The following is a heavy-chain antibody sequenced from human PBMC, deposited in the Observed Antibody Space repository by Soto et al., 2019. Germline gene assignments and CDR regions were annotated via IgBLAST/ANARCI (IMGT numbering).Heavy chain of an antibody. J-gene: IGHJ2*01. V-gene: IGHV1-18*01. CDR2: ISGYNGNT. Sequence: QVQLEQSGAEVKKPGASVKVSCKASGNSLPRYGITWVRQVPGQGPEWMGWISGYNGNTNYGQKVQGKVIMTTDTATKTAYMELRSLTPADTAVYYCATSGDGWYFDLGGRCTVVTVSS. D-gene: IGHD1-26*01. CDR1: GNSLPRYG. CDR3: ATSGDGWYFDL.